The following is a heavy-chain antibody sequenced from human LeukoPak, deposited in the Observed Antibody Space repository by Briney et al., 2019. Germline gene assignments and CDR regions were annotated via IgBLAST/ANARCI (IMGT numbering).Heavy chain of an antibody. J-gene: IGHJ4*02. D-gene: IGHD3-3*01. V-gene: IGHV3-30*18. CDR3: AKRVGDFWSGYYDH. Sequence: GGSLRLSCAASGLSFSSYPMHWVRQAPGKGLEWVAVISYDGSIKYYADSVKGRFTISRDNSKNTLFLQMSSLRAEDTAVFYCAKRVGDFWSGYYDHWGRGTLVTVSS. CDR1: GLSFSSYP. CDR2: ISYDGSIK.